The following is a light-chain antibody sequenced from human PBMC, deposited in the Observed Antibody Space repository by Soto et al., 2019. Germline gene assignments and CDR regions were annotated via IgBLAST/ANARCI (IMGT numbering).Light chain of an antibody. V-gene: IGKV1-39*01. CDR2: GAS. CDR1: LNIGDS. J-gene: IGKJ1*01. Sequence: DIQMTQSPSSLSASVGDRATITCRASLNIGDSLSWFQQKAGKPPTQLIYGASALQSGVPVRFSGSASGTDFTLTIRNMQREDFETYYCLQNYNLPRTLGQGTKVDIK. CDR3: LQNYNLPRT.